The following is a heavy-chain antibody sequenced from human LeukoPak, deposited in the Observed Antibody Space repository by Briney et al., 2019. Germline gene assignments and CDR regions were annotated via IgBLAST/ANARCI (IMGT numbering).Heavy chain of an antibody. CDR2: IRYDGSNK. D-gene: IGHD5-12*01. V-gene: IGHV3-30*02. J-gene: IGHJ4*02. CDR1: GFTFSIYG. CDR3: ARVTSGYDYNLVDFDY. Sequence: GGSLRLSCIASGFTFSIYGMHWVRQAPGKGLEWVAFIRYDGSNKYYADSVKGRFTISRDNSKNTLYLQMNSLRAEDTAVYYCARVTSGYDYNLVDFDYWGQGTLVTVSS.